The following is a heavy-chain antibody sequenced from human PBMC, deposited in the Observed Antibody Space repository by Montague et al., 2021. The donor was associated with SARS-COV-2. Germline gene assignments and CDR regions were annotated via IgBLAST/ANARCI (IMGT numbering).Heavy chain of an antibody. CDR2: VNYGGST. CDR3: ARAVTTGIDWFDP. CDR1: SGSISSHY. Sequence: SETLSLTCTVSSGSISSHYWCWVRQPPGKGLEWIGYVNYGGSTNYNPSLKSRVSITLDTSKTQFSLRLNSVTAADTAVYYCARAVTTGIDWFDPWGQGTLVIVSS. J-gene: IGHJ5*02. V-gene: IGHV4-59*11. D-gene: IGHD4-17*01.